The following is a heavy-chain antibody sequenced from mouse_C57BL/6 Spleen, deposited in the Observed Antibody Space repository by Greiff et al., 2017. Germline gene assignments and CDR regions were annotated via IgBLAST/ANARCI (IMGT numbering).Heavy chain of an antibody. J-gene: IGHJ2*01. CDR3: ARGLYYYGSSLGYFDY. CDR1: GYTFTDYN. CDR2: INPNNGGT. Sequence: VQLQQSGPELVKPGASVKIPCKASGYTFTDYNMDWVKQSHGKSLEWIGDINPNNGGTIYNQKFKGKATLTVDKSSSTAYMELRSLTSEDTAVYYCARGLYYYGSSLGYFDYWGQGTTLTVSS. D-gene: IGHD1-1*01. V-gene: IGHV1-18*01.